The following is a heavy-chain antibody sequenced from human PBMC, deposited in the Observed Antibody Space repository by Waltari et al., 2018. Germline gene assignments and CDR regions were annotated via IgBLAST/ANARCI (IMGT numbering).Heavy chain of an antibody. V-gene: IGHV3-33*06. J-gene: IGHJ4*02. Sequence: QVQLVESGGGVVQPGRSLRLSCAGSGFTFRRYGMHWLRQAPGKGLEWVAVIWYDGSNKYYADSVKGRFTISRDNSKNTLYLQMNSLRAEDTAVYYCAKVARAGEFDYWGQGTLVTVSS. CDR3: AKVARAGEFDY. D-gene: IGHD3-10*01. CDR2: IWYDGSNK. CDR1: GFTFRRYG.